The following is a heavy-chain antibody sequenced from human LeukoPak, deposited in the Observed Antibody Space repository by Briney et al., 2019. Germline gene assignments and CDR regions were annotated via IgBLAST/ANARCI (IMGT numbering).Heavy chain of an antibody. Sequence: GGSLRLSCAASGFSLSKVWMSWVRQAPGKGLEWVGHIKTKTDGGTTDYAAPVKGRFTISRDDSKNTLYLQMNSLKTEDTAVYYCTTIRFDLYWGQGTLVTVSS. V-gene: IGHV3-15*01. CDR2: IKTKTDGGTT. CDR1: GFSLSKVW. D-gene: IGHD3-9*01. CDR3: TTIRFDLY. J-gene: IGHJ4*02.